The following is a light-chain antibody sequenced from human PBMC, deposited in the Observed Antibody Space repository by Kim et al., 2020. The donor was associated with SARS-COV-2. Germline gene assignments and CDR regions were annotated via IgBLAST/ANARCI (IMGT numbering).Light chain of an antibody. CDR1: QDIDNY. Sequence: DIQMNQSPSSLSASVGDRVTITCQASQDIDNYLNWYQQKPGKAPNIVIYDAAYLQTGVPSRFSGSGSGTHFTLTITSLQPEDIATYYCQQYDDLPVTFGGVTMLEIK. J-gene: IGKJ4*01. CDR2: DAA. V-gene: IGKV1-33*01. CDR3: QQYDDLPVT.